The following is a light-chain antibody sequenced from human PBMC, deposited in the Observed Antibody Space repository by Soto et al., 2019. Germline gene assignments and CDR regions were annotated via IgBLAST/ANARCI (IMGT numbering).Light chain of an antibody. Sequence: EIVLTQSPGTLSLSPGERATLSCWASQSISNKLAWYQHRPGQAPRLLIYDTSTRAAGIPARFSGSGSGTDFTLTISSLQSEDFAVYYCQQYNNWRSITFGQGTRLEIK. CDR1: QSISNK. CDR2: DTS. J-gene: IGKJ5*01. V-gene: IGKV3-15*01. CDR3: QQYNNWRSIT.